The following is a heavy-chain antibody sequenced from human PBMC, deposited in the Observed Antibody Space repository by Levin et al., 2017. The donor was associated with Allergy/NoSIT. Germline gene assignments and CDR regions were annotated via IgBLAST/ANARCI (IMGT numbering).Heavy chain of an antibody. CDR2: ISWNSGSI. CDR3: AKDLGAINDY. CDR1: GFTFDDYA. J-gene: IGHJ4*02. Sequence: GGSLRLSCAASGFTFDDYAMHWVRQAPGKGLEWVSGISWNSGSIGYADSVKGRFTISRDNAKNSLYLQMNSLRAEDTALYYCAKDLGAINDYWGQGTLVTVSS. V-gene: IGHV3-9*01.